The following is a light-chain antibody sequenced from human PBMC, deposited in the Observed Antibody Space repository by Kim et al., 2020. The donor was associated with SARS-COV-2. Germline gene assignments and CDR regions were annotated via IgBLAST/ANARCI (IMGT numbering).Light chain of an antibody. CDR3: QVWDSSSDQRV. CDR2: YDS. J-gene: IGLJ3*02. Sequence: APGMTARITGGGNNIGSNSVLWYQQKPGPAPVLVIYYDSDRPSGIPERFSGSNSGNTATLTISRVEAGDEADYYCQVWDSSSDQRVFGGGTQLTVL. V-gene: IGLV3-21*04. CDR1: NIGSNS.